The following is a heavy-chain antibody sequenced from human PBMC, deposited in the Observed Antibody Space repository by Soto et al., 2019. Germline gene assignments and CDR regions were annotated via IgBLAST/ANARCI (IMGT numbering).Heavy chain of an antibody. J-gene: IGHJ5*02. CDR2: IYYSGST. D-gene: IGHD2-21*01. CDR3: ARLGAYYQSLDP. Sequence: SETLSLICTVSGGSFSSFYWSLIRQPPGKGLEWIGYIYYSGSTYYNPSLKSRVTISLETSKSQFSLRLSSVTVADTAVYYCARLGAYYQSLDPWGPGTLVTVSS. V-gene: IGHV4-59*08. CDR1: GGSFSSFY.